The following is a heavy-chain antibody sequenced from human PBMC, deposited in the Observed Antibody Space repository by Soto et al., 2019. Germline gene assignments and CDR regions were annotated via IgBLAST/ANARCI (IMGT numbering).Heavy chain of an antibody. CDR1: GFTFGDYA. D-gene: IGHD6-19*01. CDR3: TRAYSGWYLNWFDP. Sequence: GGSLRLSCTASGFTFGDYAMSWFRQAPGKGLEWVGFIRSKAYGGTKEYAASVKGRFTISRDDSKSIAYLQMNSLKTEDTAVYYCTRAYSGWYLNWFDPWGQGTLVTVSS. CDR2: IRSKAYGGTK. J-gene: IGHJ5*02. V-gene: IGHV3-49*03.